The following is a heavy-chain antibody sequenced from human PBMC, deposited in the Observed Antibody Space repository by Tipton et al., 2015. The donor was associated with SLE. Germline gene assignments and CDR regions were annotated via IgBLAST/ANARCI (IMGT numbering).Heavy chain of an antibody. CDR3: ARTPGGVQGQIGWYFDL. V-gene: IGHV4-59*01. Sequence: TLSLTCTVSGGSISSYFWSWIRQPPGKGLEWIGYISYSGSTNYNPSLKSRVTISADTSKNQFSLKLSSVTAADTAVYYCARTPGGVQGQIGWYFDLWGRGTLVTVSS. CDR1: GGSISSYF. D-gene: IGHD3-10*01. J-gene: IGHJ2*01. CDR2: ISYSGST.